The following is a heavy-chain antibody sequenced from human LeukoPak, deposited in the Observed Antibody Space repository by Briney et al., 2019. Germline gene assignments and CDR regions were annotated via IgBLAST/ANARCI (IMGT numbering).Heavy chain of an antibody. CDR3: ANSPFWSGFYYFDY. Sequence: SETLCLTCAVYGGSFSGYYWSWIRQSPGKGLEWIGEINHSGSTNYNPSLKSRVTISVETSKNQFSLKLSSVTAADTAVYYCANSPFWSGFYYFDYWGQGTLVTVSS. CDR1: GGSFSGYY. V-gene: IGHV4-34*01. D-gene: IGHD3-3*02. J-gene: IGHJ4*02. CDR2: INHSGST.